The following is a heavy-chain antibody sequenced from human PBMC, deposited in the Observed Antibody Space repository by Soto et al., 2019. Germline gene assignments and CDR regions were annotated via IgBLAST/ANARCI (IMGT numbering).Heavy chain of an antibody. V-gene: IGHV4-39*01. J-gene: IGHJ4*02. CDR1: GGSISTSSYY. Sequence: PSETLSLTCTVSGGSISTSSYYWGWIRQPPGKGLEWIGSIYYSGSTYYNPSLKSRVTISVDTSKNQFSLKLSSVTAADTAVYYCARHVKYYDFWSGFYLLDYWGQGTLVTVSS. CDR3: ARHVKYYDFWSGFYLLDY. D-gene: IGHD3-3*01. CDR2: IYYSGST.